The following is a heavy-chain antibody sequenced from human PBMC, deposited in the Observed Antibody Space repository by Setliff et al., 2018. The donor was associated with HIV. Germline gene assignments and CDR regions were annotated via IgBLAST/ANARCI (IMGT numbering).Heavy chain of an antibody. D-gene: IGHD6-13*01. V-gene: IGHV1-69*05. J-gene: IGHJ3*02. CDR2: IIPIFGTA. CDR1: GVTFSNYA. CDR3: ARDTGQQLVGFDI. Sequence: GASVKVSCKASGVTFSNYAISWVRQARGQGLEWMGGIIPIFGTANYAQKFQGRVTITTDESTITAYMELSSLRSEDTAVYYCARDTGQQLVGFDIWGQGTMVTVSS.